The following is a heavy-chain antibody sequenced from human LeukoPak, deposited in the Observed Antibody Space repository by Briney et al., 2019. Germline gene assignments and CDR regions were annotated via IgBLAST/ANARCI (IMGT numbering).Heavy chain of an antibody. D-gene: IGHD6-6*01. CDR1: GGSISSGGYS. CDR3: ARYSSSSQRFDY. CDR2: IYHSGGT. J-gene: IGHJ4*02. Sequence: SETLSLTCAVSGGSISSGGYSWSWIRQPPGKGLEWIGYIYHSGGTYYNPSLKSRVTISVDRSKNQFSLKLSSVTAADTAVYYCARYSSSSQRFDYWGQGTLVTVSS. V-gene: IGHV4-30-2*01.